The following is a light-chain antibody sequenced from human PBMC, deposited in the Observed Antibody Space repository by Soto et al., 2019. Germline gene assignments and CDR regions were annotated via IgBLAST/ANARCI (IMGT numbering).Light chain of an antibody. Sequence: DIQMTQSPSTLSASVGDRVTITCRASQSISSWLAWYQQKPGKAPKLLIYNASSVESGVPSRCSGSGSGTEFTLTISRLQPDDVAPYYCQQYNSYRRTFGQGTKVEIK. CDR1: QSISSW. J-gene: IGKJ1*01. V-gene: IGKV1-5*03. CDR2: NAS. CDR3: QQYNSYRRT.